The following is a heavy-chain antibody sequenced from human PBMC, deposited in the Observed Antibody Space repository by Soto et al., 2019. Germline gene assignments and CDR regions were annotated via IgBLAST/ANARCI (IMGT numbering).Heavy chain of an antibody. Sequence: EVNLVESGGGMVQPDGALRLSCVGSAFTFSDHWMNWVRQAPGRGLEWVANVKKDESIKNYRGSVKGRFTISRDNAQNIVYVLMTNLRIENTALYYCVEEGRVEGTGGFENWGQGIQVIVS. CDR2: VKKDESIK. CDR1: AFTFSDHW. J-gene: IGHJ4*02. D-gene: IGHD2-8*02. CDR3: VEEGRVEGTGGFEN. V-gene: IGHV3-7*04.